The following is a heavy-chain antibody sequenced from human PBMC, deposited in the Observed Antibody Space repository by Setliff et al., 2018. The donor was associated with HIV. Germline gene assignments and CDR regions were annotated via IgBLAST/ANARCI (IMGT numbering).Heavy chain of an antibody. CDR2: INPNNGDT. J-gene: IGHJ6*03. CDR1: GYTFTAYY. Sequence: GASVNVSCKASGYTFTAYYLHWVRQAPGQGLEWMGRINPNNGDTNYAQKFQGRVTMTRDTSISTAYMELSRLRSDDTAVYYCAREFGAGIRQIVAGEFYYMDVWGKGTTVTVSS. V-gene: IGHV1-2*06. D-gene: IGHD5-12*01. CDR3: AREFGAGIRQIVAGEFYYMDV.